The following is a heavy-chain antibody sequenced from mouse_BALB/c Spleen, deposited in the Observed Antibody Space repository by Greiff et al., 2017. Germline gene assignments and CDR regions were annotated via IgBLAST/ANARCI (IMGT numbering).Heavy chain of an antibody. CDR2: ISDGGSYT. D-gene: IGHD1-1*01. V-gene: IGHV5-4*02. Sequence: EVKLMESGGGLVKPGGSLKLSCAASGFTFSDYYMYWVRQTPEKRLEWVATISDGGSYTYYPDSVKGRFTISRDNAKNNMYLQMSSLKSEDTAMYYCARDRDYYGIAWFAYWGQGTLVTVSA. CDR1: GFTFSDYY. CDR3: ARDRDYYGIAWFAY. J-gene: IGHJ3*01.